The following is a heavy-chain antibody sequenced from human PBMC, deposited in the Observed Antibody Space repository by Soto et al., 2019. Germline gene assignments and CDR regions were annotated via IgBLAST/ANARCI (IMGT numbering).Heavy chain of an antibody. Sequence: GSLRLSCTASGFTFSDYALHWVRQAPGKGLEWVAILASDGDNNYYADSVQGRFTISRDNSKNTLFLQMNSLRAEDTAVYYCARGAEAPYFASPFDYWGQGTLVTVSS. V-gene: IGHV3-30-3*01. D-gene: IGHD1-26*01. J-gene: IGHJ4*02. CDR2: LASDGDNN. CDR3: ARGAEAPYFASPFDY. CDR1: GFTFSDYA.